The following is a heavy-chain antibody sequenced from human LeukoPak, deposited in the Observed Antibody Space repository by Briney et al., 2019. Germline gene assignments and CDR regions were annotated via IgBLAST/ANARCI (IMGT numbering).Heavy chain of an antibody. Sequence: SETLSLTCAVYGGSFSGYYWSWIRQPPGKGLEWIGEINHSGSTNYNPSLKSRVTISVDTSKNQFSLKLSSVTAADTAVSYCARGQTYYDFWSGYYRAGDYYYMDVWGKGTTVTVSS. J-gene: IGHJ6*03. D-gene: IGHD3-3*01. CDR3: ARGQTYYDFWSGYYRAGDYYYMDV. CDR2: INHSGST. V-gene: IGHV4-34*01. CDR1: GGSFSGYY.